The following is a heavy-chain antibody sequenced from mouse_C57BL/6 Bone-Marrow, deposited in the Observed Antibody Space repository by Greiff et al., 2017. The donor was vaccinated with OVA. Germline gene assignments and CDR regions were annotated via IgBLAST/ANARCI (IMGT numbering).Heavy chain of an antibody. V-gene: IGHV1-7*01. CDR2: INPSCGYT. D-gene: IGHD1-1*01. CDR1: GYTFTSYW. CDR3: ARHYGSSHWYFDV. Sequence: VHLVESGAELAEPGASVKLSCKASGYTFTSYWMHWVKQRPGQGLAWIGYINPSCGYTKYNQKFKDKATLTADKSSSTAYMQLSSLTYEDSAVYYCARHYGSSHWYFDVWGTGTTVTVSS. J-gene: IGHJ1*03.